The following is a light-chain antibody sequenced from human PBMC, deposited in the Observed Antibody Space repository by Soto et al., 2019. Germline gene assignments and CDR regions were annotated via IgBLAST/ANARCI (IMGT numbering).Light chain of an antibody. J-gene: IGLJ2*01. CDR1: SSDVGGYNY. V-gene: IGLV2-11*01. CDR3: CSYGCRYVV. CDR2: DVN. Sequence: QSALTQPRSLSGSPGQSVTISCTGTSSDVGGYNYVSWYQQHPGKAPKLMIYDVNKWPSGVPDRFSGSKSGNTASLTISGLQAEDEADYYCCSYGCRYVVFGGVPKLTVL.